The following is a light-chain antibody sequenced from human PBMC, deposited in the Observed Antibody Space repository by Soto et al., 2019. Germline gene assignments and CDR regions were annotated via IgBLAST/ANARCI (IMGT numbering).Light chain of an antibody. CDR3: QQYNNWPSAWT. J-gene: IGKJ1*01. CDR1: QSVSSN. CDR2: GAS. Sequence: EIVMTQSPATLSVSPGERATLSCRASQSVSSNLAWYQQKPGQAPRLLIYGASTRATGIPARFSGSGSGTEFNITISSLQSEDFAVYYCQQYNNWPSAWTFGQGTKVEIK. V-gene: IGKV3-15*01.